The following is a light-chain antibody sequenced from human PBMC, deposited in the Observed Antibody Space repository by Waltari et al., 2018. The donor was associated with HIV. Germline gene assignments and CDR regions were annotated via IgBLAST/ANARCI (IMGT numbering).Light chain of an antibody. CDR2: DVN. Sequence: QSALTQPASVSGSPWPSITISFAGTKNDIGGYNFFSWYQQPPGKAPKLIIYDVNQRPSGLSDRFSGSKSGDTASLTISGLQTEDEAEYYCSSYAGVNSWLFGSGTKLTVL. V-gene: IGLV2-14*01. J-gene: IGLJ2*01. CDR1: KNDIGGYNF. CDR3: SSYAGVNSWL.